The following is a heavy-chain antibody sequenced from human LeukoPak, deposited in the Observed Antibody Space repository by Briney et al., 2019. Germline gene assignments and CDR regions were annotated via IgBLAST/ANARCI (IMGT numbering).Heavy chain of an antibody. CDR1: GFTFNSHA. CDR2: ISGSDGRT. J-gene: IGHJ5*02. Sequence: GGSLTLSCAASGFTFNSHAMNWVRQAPGKGLEWVSAISGSDGRTYYADSVKGRFTISRDNSNNTLYLQMNSLRAEDTAVYHCAKGKGYSSSSSDHWGQGTLVTVSS. D-gene: IGHD6-6*01. CDR3: AKGKGYSSSSSDH. V-gene: IGHV3-23*01.